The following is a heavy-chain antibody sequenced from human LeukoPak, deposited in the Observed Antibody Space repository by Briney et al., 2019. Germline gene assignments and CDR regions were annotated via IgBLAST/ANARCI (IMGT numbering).Heavy chain of an antibody. J-gene: IGHJ5*02. CDR3: ARAGLQGNWFDP. CDR2: IYYSSGST. Sequence: PSETLSLTCTVSGDSISSSTYYWGWIRQPPGKGLEWIGTIYYSSGSTHYNPSLKSRVTISVDTSKNQFSLKLSSVTAADTAVYYCARAGLQGNWFDPWGQGTLVTVSS. CDR1: GDSISSSTYY. V-gene: IGHV4-39*07.